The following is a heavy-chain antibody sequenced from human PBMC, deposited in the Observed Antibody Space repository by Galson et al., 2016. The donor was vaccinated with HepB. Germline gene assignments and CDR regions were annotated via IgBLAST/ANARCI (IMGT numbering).Heavy chain of an antibody. J-gene: IGHJ1*01. V-gene: IGHV3-9*01. CDR2: ISWNGGSI. Sequence: SLRLSCAASGFIFKDYAMHWVRQAPGKGLEWVSSISWNGGSIGYADSVKGRFTISRDNAKNSLYLQMNSLRAEDTAFYYCAQDKASMSVGATNVQHWAQGTLVTVSS. CDR1: GFIFKDYA. D-gene: IGHD1-26*01. CDR3: AQDKASMSVGATNVQH.